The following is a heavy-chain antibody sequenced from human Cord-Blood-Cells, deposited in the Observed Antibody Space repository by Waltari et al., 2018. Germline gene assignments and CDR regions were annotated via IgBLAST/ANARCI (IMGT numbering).Heavy chain of an antibody. V-gene: IGHV1-2*02. Sequence: QVQLVQSGAEVKKPGASVKVSCKASGYTFTGYYMHWVRQAPGQGLEWMGWINPNSGGTNYAQKFQGRVTMTRDTSISTAYMELGRLRSDDTAVYYCARGYSSSYYYYGMDVWGQGTTVTVSS. D-gene: IGHD6-6*01. CDR1: GYTFTGYY. CDR3: ARGYSSSYYYYGMDV. CDR2: INPNSGGT. J-gene: IGHJ6*02.